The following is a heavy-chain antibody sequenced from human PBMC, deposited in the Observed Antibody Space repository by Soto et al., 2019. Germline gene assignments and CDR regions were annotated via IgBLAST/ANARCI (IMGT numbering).Heavy chain of an antibody. D-gene: IGHD6-6*01. CDR1: GYSFSSYW. CDR3: ARQEYSSWSPAFDF. V-gene: IGHV5-51*01. J-gene: IGHJ3*01. Sequence: VEALQSSGERSGYSFSSYWFGWVRQMPGKGLEWMGIIYPGDSDTRYSPSFQGQVTISADKSFSTAYLQWSSLKASDTAMYYCARQEYSSWSPAFDFWGKGTMVTVSS. CDR2: IYPGDSDT.